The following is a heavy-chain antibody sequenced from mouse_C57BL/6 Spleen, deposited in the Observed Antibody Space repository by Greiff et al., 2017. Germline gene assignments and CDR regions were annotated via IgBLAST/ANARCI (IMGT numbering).Heavy chain of an antibody. Sequence: VQLKESGGGLVQPGGSLSLSCAASGFTFTDYYMSWVRQPPGKALEWLGFIRNKANGYTTEYSASVKGRFTISRDNSQSILYLQMNALRAEDSATYYCARDYGLYYAMDYWGQGTSVTVSS. J-gene: IGHJ4*01. CDR3: ARDYGLYYAMDY. D-gene: IGHD1-1*01. CDR1: GFTFTDYY. V-gene: IGHV7-3*01. CDR2: IRNKANGYTT.